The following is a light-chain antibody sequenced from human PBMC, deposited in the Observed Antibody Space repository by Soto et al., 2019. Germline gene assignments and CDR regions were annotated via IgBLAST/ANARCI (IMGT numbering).Light chain of an antibody. Sequence: QPVLTQPPSASGTPGQRVTISCSGSSSNIGSNYVYWYQQLPGTAPKLLIYRNNQRPSGVPDRFSGSKSGTSASLAISGLRSEDEADYYCAACDDSLSGLGVFGGGTKLTVL. CDR3: AACDDSLSGLGV. CDR1: SSNIGSNY. J-gene: IGLJ3*02. V-gene: IGLV1-47*01. CDR2: RNN.